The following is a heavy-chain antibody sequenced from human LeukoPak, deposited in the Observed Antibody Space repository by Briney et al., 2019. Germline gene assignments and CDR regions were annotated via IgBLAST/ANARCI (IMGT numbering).Heavy chain of an antibody. D-gene: IGHD4-17*01. CDR3: ARERPDYGDYSGWFDP. J-gene: IGHJ5*02. CDR2: IYHSGST. V-gene: IGHV4-4*02. CDR1: GFTFSSYSM. Sequence: GSLRLSCAASGFTFSSYSMNWVRRPPGKGLEWIGEIYHSGSTNYNPSLKSRVTISVDKSKNQFSLKLSSVTAADTAVYYCARERPDYGDYSGWFDPWGQGTLVTVSS.